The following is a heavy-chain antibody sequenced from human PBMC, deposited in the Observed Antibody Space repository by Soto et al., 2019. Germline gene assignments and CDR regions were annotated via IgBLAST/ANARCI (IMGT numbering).Heavy chain of an antibody. CDR1: GYTFTSYG. V-gene: IGHV1-18*01. J-gene: IGHJ6*02. Sequence: QVQLVQSGAEVKKPGASVKVSCKASGYTFTSYGISWVRQAPGRGLEWMGWISAYNGNTNYAQKLQGGVTMTTDTSTSTAYMELRSLRSDDTAVYYCARSEDRWFGDGYYGMDVWGQGTTVTVSS. CDR2: ISAYNGNT. CDR3: ARSEDRWFGDGYYGMDV. D-gene: IGHD3-10*01.